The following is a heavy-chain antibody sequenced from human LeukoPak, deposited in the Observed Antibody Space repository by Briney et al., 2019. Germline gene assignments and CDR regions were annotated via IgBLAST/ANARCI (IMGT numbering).Heavy chain of an antibody. CDR1: GYTFTGYY. V-gene: IGHV1-2*02. J-gene: IGHJ4*02. CDR2: INPNSGGT. CDR3: ARSQWGGIAARPDFDY. D-gene: IGHD6-6*01. Sequence: ASVNVSCKASGYTFTGYYMHWVRQAPGQGLEWMGWINPNSGGTNYAQKFQGRVTMTRDTSISTAYMELSRLRSDDTAVYYCARSQWGGIAARPDFDYWGQGTLVTVSS.